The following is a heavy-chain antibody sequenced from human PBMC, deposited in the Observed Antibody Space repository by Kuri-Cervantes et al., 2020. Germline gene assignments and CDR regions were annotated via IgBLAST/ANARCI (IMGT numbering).Heavy chain of an antibody. CDR1: GYTFSNYY. CDR2: INPSGGRA. D-gene: IGHD3-22*01. V-gene: IGHV1-46*01. CDR3: ARADYYDSSGYPYYFDY. J-gene: IGHJ4*02. Sequence: ASVKVSCKASGYTFSNYYMHWVRQAPGQGLEWMGIINPSGGRASYTQNFQGRVTMTTDTSTSTAYMELRSLRSDDTAVYYCARADYYDSSGYPYYFDYWGQGTLVTVSS.